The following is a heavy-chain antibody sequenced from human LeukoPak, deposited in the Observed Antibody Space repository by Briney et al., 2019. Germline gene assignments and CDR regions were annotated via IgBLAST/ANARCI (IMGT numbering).Heavy chain of an antibody. Sequence: PSETLSLTCTVSGASISRYFWNWIRQPPGTELEWIGYISSGGSTNYNPSLKSRVTISIDTSKNQFSLKLTSATAADTAVYYCARGDDYKSTLFDYWGQGTLVAVSS. CDR3: ARGDDYKSTLFDY. CDR2: ISSGGST. V-gene: IGHV4-59*01. J-gene: IGHJ4*02. D-gene: IGHD5-12*01. CDR1: GASISRYF.